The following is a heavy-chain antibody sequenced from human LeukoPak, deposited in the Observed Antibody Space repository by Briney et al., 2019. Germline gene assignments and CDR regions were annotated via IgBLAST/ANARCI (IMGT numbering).Heavy chain of an antibody. Sequence: ASVKVSCKASGYTFTSYAMNWVRQAPGQGLEWMGWINTNTGNPTYAQGFTGRFVFSLDTSVSTAYLQISSLKAEDTAVYYCARGHNRITMVRGSWFDPWGQGTLVTVSS. CDR2: INTNTGNP. V-gene: IGHV7-4-1*02. D-gene: IGHD3-10*01. CDR3: ARGHNRITMVRGSWFDP. CDR1: GYTFTSYA. J-gene: IGHJ5*02.